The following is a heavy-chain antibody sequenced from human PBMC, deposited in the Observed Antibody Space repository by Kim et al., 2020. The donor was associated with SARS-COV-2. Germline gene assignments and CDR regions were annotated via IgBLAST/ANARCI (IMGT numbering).Heavy chain of an antibody. Sequence: SETLSLTCAVSGGSISSGGYSWNWIRQPPGKGLEWIGFIYYSGSTYYNPSLKSRVTISVDRSKNQFSLKLSSVTAADTAVYFCAREGVGLSALDIWGQGTMVTVSS. J-gene: IGHJ3*02. V-gene: IGHV4-30-2*01. CDR3: AREGVGLSALDI. CDR2: IYYSGST. D-gene: IGHD1-26*01. CDR1: GGSISSGGYS.